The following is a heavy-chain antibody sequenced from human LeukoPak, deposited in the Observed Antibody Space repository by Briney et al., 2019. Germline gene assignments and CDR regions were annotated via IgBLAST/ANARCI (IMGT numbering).Heavy chain of an antibody. Sequence: PSETLSLTCAVYGGSFSGYYWSWIRQPPGKGLEWIGEINHSGSTNYNPSLKSRVTISVDTSKNQFSLKLSSVTAADTAVYYCARDRYCSSTSCETSNWNYFYMDVWGKGTTVTVSS. CDR1: GGSFSGYY. J-gene: IGHJ6*03. D-gene: IGHD2-2*01. CDR2: INHSGST. CDR3: ARDRYCSSTSCETSNWNYFYMDV. V-gene: IGHV4-34*01.